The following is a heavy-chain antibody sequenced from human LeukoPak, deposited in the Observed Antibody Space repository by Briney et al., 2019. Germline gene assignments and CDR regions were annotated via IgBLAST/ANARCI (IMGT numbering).Heavy chain of an antibody. D-gene: IGHD3-10*01. CDR2: ISSSSSYI. CDR3: AKRYYYGSGTQGYFDY. Sequence: GGSLRLSCAASGFTFSSYSMNWVRQAPGKGLEWVSSISSSSSYIYYADSVKGRFTISRDNAKNSLYLQMNSLRAEDTAVYYCAKRYYYGSGTQGYFDYWGQGTLVTVSS. CDR1: GFTFSSYS. J-gene: IGHJ4*02. V-gene: IGHV3-21*01.